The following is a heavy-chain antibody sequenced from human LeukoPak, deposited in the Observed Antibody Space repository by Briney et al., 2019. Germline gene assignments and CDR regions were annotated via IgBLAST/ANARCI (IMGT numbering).Heavy chain of an antibody. CDR2: IYYSGST. CDR3: ARTYDSSGYAPWDSFDY. J-gene: IGHJ4*02. Sequence: PSETLSLTCTVSGGSISSYYWSWIRQPPGKGLEWIGSIYYSGSTYYNPSLKSRVTISVDTSKNQFSLKLSSVTAADTAVYYCARTYDSSGYAPWDSFDYWGQGTLVTVSS. V-gene: IGHV4-39*01. CDR1: GGSISSYY. D-gene: IGHD3-22*01.